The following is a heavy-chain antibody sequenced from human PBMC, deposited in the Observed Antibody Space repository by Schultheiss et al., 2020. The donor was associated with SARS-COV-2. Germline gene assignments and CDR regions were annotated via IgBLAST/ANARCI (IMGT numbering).Heavy chain of an antibody. CDR1: GFTFSGYA. D-gene: IGHD6-19*01. V-gene: IGHV3-30*18. J-gene: IGHJ4*02. Sequence: GESLKISCAASGFTFSGYAMHWVRQAPGKGLEWVAVMSYDGSNKYYADSVKGRFTISRDNSKNTLDLQMSSLRAEDTAVYYCAKDRSGYSSGWGSLKIDYWGQGTLVTVSS. CDR2: MSYDGSNK. CDR3: AKDRSGYSSGWGSLKIDY.